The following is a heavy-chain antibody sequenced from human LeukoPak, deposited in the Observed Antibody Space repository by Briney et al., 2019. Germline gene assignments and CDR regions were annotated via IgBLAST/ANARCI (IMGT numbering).Heavy chain of an antibody. Sequence: QPGGSLRLSCAASGFTFKNNAMTWVRQAPGKGLEWVSAINGGGDDTEYADSVKGRFTISRANSKNTLYLQMNSLRPEDTAVYYCARRTASCYANAFDVWGQGTLLTVSS. V-gene: IGHV3-23*01. CDR2: INGGGDDT. CDR1: GFTFKNNA. J-gene: IGHJ3*01. CDR3: ARRTASCYANAFDV. D-gene: IGHD2-2*01.